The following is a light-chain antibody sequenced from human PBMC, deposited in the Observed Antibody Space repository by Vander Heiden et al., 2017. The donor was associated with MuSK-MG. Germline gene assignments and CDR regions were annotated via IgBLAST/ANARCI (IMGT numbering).Light chain of an antibody. J-gene: IGKJ1*01. Sequence: DIQMTETPNALSASAGDRVTITCRASQSVNSELAWYQQKPGKAPKLLIYEASSLESWVPSRFSGSGSGTEFTLTITSLQSDDSGIYYCQQYFSYKTFGQGTKVEI. CDR2: EAS. CDR3: QQYFSYKT. CDR1: QSVNSE. V-gene: IGKV1-5*03.